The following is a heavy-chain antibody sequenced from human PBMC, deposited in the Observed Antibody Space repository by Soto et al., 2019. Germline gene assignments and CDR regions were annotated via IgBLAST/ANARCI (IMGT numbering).Heavy chain of an antibody. V-gene: IGHV1-3*01. CDR1: GYTFTSYA. J-gene: IGHJ6*02. CDR3: ARDPSYYGMDV. Sequence: ASVKVSCKASGYTFTSYAMHWVRQAPGQRLEWMGWINAGNGNTKYSQKFQGKVTITRDTSASTAYMELSSLRSEDTAVYYCARDPSYYGMDVWGQGTTVTVSS. CDR2: INAGNGNT.